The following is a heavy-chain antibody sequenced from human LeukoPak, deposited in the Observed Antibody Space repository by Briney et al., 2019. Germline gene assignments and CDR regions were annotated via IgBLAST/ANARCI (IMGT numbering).Heavy chain of an antibody. CDR1: GYTLTELS. Sequence: PGASVKVSCKVSGYTLTELSMHWVRQAPGEGLEWMGGFDPEDGETIYAQKFQGRVTMTEDTSTDTAYMELSSLRSEDTAVYYCATYRELRYFDWLLHYWGQGTLVTVSS. CDR3: ATYRELRYFDWLLHY. J-gene: IGHJ4*02. D-gene: IGHD3-9*01. CDR2: FDPEDGET. V-gene: IGHV1-24*01.